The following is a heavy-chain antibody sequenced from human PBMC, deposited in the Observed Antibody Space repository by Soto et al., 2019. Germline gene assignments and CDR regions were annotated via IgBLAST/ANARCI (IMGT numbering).Heavy chain of an antibody. CDR2: IYYSGST. J-gene: IGHJ6*01. V-gene: IGHV4-30-4*01. CDR1: GCSISSGDYY. Sequence: SETLSLTCTVSGCSISSGDYYWSWIRQPPGKGLEWIGYIYYSGSTYYNPSLKSRVTISVDTSKNQFSLKLSSVTAADTAVYYCARDHYVYDILTGYGYYYGMDVWGQGTTVTVSS. D-gene: IGHD3-9*01. CDR3: ARDHYVYDILTGYGYYYGMDV.